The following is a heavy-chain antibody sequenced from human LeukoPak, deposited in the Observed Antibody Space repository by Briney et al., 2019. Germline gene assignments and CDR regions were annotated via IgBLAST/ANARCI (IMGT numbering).Heavy chain of an antibody. V-gene: IGHV1-18*01. CDR1: GYTFTTYG. CDR3: AVSVGYSYGGDY. Sequence: ASVKVSCKASGYTFTTYGITWVRQAPGQGLEWLGWISAYNGNTNYAQKLQGRVTMTTDTSTSTAYMELRSLRSDDTAVYYCAVSVGYSYGGDYWGQGTLVTVSS. D-gene: IGHD5-18*01. J-gene: IGHJ4*02. CDR2: ISAYNGNT.